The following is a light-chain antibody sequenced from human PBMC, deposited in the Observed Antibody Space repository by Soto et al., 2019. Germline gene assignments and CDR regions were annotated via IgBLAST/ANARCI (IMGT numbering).Light chain of an antibody. CDR1: SSNIESNT. V-gene: IGLV1-44*01. J-gene: IGLJ1*01. CDR3: AAWDDILNGYV. Sequence: QSVLTQPPSASGTPGQRVTISCSGSSSNIESNTVTWYQHPPGTAPKLVIYSNYDRPTGVPDRFSGSASGASASLVIRGLQSEDEADYYCAAWDDILNGYVFGGGTKGTVL. CDR2: SNY.